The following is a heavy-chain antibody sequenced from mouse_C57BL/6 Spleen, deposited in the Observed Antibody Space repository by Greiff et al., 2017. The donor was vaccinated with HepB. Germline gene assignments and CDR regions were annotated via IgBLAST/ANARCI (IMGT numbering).Heavy chain of an antibody. CDR1: GYTFTSYW. D-gene: IGHD1-1*01. V-gene: IGHV1-5*01. J-gene: IGHJ3*01. CDR2: IYPGNSDT. Sequence: VQLEESGTVLARPGASVKMSCKTSGYTFTSYWMHWVKQRPGQGLEWIGAIYPGNSDTSYNQKFKGKAKRTAVTSASTAYMELSSLTNEDSAVYYCTIELRSYFAYWGQGTLVTVSA. CDR3: TIELRSYFAY.